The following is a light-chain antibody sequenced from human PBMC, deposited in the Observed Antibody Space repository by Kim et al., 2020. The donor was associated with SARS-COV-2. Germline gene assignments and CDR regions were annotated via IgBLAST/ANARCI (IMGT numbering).Light chain of an antibody. CDR3: QQVISYFLI. CDR2: ATS. V-gene: IGKV1-9*01. Sequence: ASVGDSVTIACRTSPGIREVLAWYQQKPGKAPKLLIYATSTLQTGVPPRFSGNGSGTEFSLTISNLQPEDSATYYCQQVISYFLIFGPGTKVDIK. CDR1: PGIREV. J-gene: IGKJ3*01.